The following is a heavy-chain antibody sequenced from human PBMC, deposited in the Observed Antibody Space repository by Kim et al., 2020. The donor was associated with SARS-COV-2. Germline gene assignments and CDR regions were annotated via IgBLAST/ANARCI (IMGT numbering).Heavy chain of an antibody. CDR3: AREELLTGPQSYYYYYYGMDV. CDR1: GGSISSGSYY. V-gene: IGHV4-61*02. J-gene: IGHJ6*02. D-gene: IGHD2-15*01. Sequence: SETLSLTCTVSGGSISSGSYYWSWIRQPAGKGLEWIGRIYTSGSTNYNPSLKSRVTISVDTSKNQFSLKLSSVTAADTAVYYCAREELLTGPQSYYYYYYGMDVWGQGTTVTVSS. CDR2: IYTSGST.